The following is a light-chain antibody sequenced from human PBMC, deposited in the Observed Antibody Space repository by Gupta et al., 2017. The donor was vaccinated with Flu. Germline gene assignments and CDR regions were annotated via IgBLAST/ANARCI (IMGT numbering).Light chain of an antibody. CDR3: QQYNNWPLT. CDR2: GAS. Sequence: EIVMTQSPATLSVSPGERATLSCRASQSVSSNLAWYQQKPGQAPRLLIYGASTRATGIPARFSGSGSGTELTLTISSLLSEDFAVYYCQQYNNWPLTFGGGTKVEIK. CDR1: QSVSSN. J-gene: IGKJ4*01. V-gene: IGKV3D-15*01.